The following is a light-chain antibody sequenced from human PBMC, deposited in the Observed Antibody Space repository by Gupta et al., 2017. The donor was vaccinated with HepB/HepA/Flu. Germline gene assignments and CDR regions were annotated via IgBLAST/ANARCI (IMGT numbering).Light chain of an antibody. Sequence: SSELPPPPSVSVSPGQTASITCSGDKLGDKYACWYQQKPGQSPVLVIYKDSKRPAGIPERFSGSNSGNTATLTISGTQDMDEDDYYWQAWDSSTVVFGGGTKLTVL. CDR1: KLGDKY. CDR3: QAWDSSTVV. J-gene: IGLJ2*01. V-gene: IGLV3-1*01. CDR2: KDS.